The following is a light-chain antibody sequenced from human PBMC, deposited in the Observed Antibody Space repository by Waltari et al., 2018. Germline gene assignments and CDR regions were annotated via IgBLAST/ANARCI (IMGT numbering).Light chain of an antibody. CDR3: QQYNSFPWT. V-gene: IGKV1-5*03. CDR1: QSISSW. CDR2: KAS. Sequence: DIQMTQSPSTLSASVGDTVTITCRASQSISSWLAWYQQKPGRAPKLLIYKASSLESGVPSRFSGSGSGTEFTLTISSLQPDDFASYYCQQYNSFPWTFSQGTKVEIK. J-gene: IGKJ1*01.